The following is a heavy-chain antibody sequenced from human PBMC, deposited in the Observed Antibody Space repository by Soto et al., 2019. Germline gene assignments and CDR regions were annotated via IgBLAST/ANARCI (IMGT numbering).Heavy chain of an antibody. D-gene: IGHD5-12*01. CDR2: IVPIVDTS. CDR3: VRVVAIPGYPDN. CDR1: GGTFSSYA. J-gene: IGHJ4*02. Sequence: QVQLVQSGAEVRQPASSVKVSCKTSGGTFSSYAISWVRQAPGQGLKWMGGIVPIVDTSTYAQKFQGRVTITADEPTSTTYMELSSLRSDDTAIYYCVRVVAIPGYPDNWGQGTLVTVSS. V-gene: IGHV1-69*12.